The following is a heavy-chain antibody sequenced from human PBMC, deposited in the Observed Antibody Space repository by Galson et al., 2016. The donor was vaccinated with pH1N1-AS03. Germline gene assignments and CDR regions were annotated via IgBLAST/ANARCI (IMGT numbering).Heavy chain of an antibody. D-gene: IGHD4-17*01. CDR2: IDPSDSYT. J-gene: IGHJ4*02. CDR1: GYSFTAYW. V-gene: IGHV5-10-1*01. CDR3: ARHNHFYGDYSSSDY. Sequence: QSGAEVKKPGESLRISCKGSGYSFTAYWIDWVRQMPGKGLEWMGRIDPSDSYTTYGPSFQGHVIISADKSLTTAYLQWSSLRASDAAIYYCARHNHFYGDYSSSDYWGQGTLVTVSS.